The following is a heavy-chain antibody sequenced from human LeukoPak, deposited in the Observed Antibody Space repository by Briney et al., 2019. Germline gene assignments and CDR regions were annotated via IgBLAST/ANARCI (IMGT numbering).Heavy chain of an antibody. CDR1: GFTFSSYS. J-gene: IGHJ6*03. D-gene: IGHD5-18*01. Sequence: PGGSLRLSCAASGFTFSSYSMGWVRQAPGKGLEWVAVISYDGSNKYYADSVKGRFTISRDNSKNTLYLQMNSLRAEDTAVYYCAKVQRPGYYYYYYMDVWGKGTTVTVSS. CDR3: AKVQRPGYYYYYYMDV. V-gene: IGHV3-30*18. CDR2: ISYDGSNK.